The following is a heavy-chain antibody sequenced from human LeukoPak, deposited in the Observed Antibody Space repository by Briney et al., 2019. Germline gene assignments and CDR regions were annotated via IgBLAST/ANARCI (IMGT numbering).Heavy chain of an antibody. CDR3: ARVGAVAGHGDFDY. Sequence: SETLSLTCTVSGGSISSSIYYWGWVRQPPGKGLEWIESIYYGGSTYYNPSLKSRVTISLDTSKNQFYLKLSSVTAADTAVYYCARVGAVAGHGDFDYWGQGILVTVSS. J-gene: IGHJ4*02. CDR2: IYYGGST. V-gene: IGHV4-39*07. CDR1: GGSISSSIYY. D-gene: IGHD6-19*01.